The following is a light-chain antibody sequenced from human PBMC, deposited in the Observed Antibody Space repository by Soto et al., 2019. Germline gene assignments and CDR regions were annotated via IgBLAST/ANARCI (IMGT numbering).Light chain of an antibody. CDR2: GTS. CDR3: QHYGSSPCT. J-gene: IGKJ2*02. Sequence: PGERATLSCRASQSVSGSYLAWYQQKPAQAPRLLIYGTSSRATGIPDRFSGSGSGTDFTLTISRLEPEDFAVYYCQHYGSSPCTFGQGTRLEIK. V-gene: IGKV3-20*01. CDR1: QSVSGSY.